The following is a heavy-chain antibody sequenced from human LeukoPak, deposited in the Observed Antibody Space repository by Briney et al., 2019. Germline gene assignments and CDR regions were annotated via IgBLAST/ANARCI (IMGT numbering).Heavy chain of an antibody. D-gene: IGHD5-24*01. Sequence: GGSLRLSCAASGFTFSSYWMHWVRQAPGKGLVWVSRIKSDGSSTSYADSVKGRFTISRDNAKNTLYLQMNSLRAEDTAVYYCARGEYHQDGIGYNRFDNWGQGALVTVSS. V-gene: IGHV3-74*01. CDR1: GFTFSSYW. J-gene: IGHJ4*02. CDR3: ARGEYHQDGIGYNRFDN. CDR2: IKSDGSST.